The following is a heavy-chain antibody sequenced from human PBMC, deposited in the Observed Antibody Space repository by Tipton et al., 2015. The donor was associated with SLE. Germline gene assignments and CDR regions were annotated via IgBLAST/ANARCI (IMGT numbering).Heavy chain of an antibody. CDR2: INHSGST. V-gene: IGHV4-34*01. CDR1: GGSFSGYY. J-gene: IGHJ1*01. D-gene: IGHD6-6*01. CDR3: ARVVQLAGYFHH. Sequence: TLSLTCAVYGGSFSGYYWSWIRQPPGKGLEWIGEINHSGSTNYNPSLKSRVTISVDTSKNQFSLKLRSVTAADTAVYYCARVVQLAGYFHHWGQGPLVTVSS.